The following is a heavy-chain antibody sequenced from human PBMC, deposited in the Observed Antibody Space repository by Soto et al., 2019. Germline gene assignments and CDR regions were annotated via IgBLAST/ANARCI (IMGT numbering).Heavy chain of an antibody. D-gene: IGHD6-13*01. J-gene: IGHJ6*02. V-gene: IGHV4-31*03. CDR1: GGSISSGGYY. CDR3: ARDIGPIAAAGKFYYYGMDV. CDR2: IYYSGST. Sequence: PSETLSLTCTVSGGSISSGGYYWSWIRQHPGKGLEWIGYIYYSGSTYYNPSLKSRVTISVDTSRNQFSLKLSSVTAADTAVYYCARDIGPIAAAGKFYYYGMDVWGQGTTVTVSS.